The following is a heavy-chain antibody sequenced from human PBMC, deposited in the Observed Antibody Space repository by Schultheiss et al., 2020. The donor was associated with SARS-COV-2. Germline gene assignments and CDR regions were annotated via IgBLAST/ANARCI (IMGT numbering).Heavy chain of an antibody. J-gene: IGHJ4*02. Sequence: GGSLRLSCAASGFTFSSYGMHWVRQAPGKGLEWVAVIWYDGSNKYYADSMKGRFTISRDNSKNTLYLQMNSLRAEDTAVYYCAKLTTIVVVTVCDYWGQGTLVTVSS. CDR2: IWYDGSNK. CDR3: AKLTTIVVVTVCDY. CDR1: GFTFSSYG. D-gene: IGHD3-22*01. V-gene: IGHV3-33*06.